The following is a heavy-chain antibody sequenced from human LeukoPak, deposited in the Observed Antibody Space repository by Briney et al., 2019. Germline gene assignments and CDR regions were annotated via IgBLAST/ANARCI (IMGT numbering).Heavy chain of an antibody. CDR1: GGSLSSYY. CDR3: ARHRVGAHSSSWASYYYYGMDV. CDR2: IYYSGST. D-gene: IGHD6-13*01. J-gene: IGHJ6*02. Sequence: SETLSLTCTVSGGSLSSYYWSWLRQPPGKGLEWVGYIYYSGSTNYNPSLKSRVTISVDTSKNQFSLKLSSVTAADTAVYYCARHRVGAHSSSWASYYYYGMDVWGQGTTVTVSS. V-gene: IGHV4-59*01.